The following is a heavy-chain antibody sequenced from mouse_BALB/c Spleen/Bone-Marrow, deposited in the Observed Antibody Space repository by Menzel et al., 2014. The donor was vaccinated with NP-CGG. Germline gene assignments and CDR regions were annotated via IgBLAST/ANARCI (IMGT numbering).Heavy chain of an antibody. J-gene: IGHJ3*01. Sequence: VQLKQSGPGLVKPSQSLSLPCTVTGYSITSDYAWNWIQQFPGNKLEWMGYISYSGSTSYNPSLKSRISITRDTSKNQFFLQLNSVTTEDTATYYCGRQFAFWGQGTLVTVSA. CDR1: GYSITSDYA. V-gene: IGHV3-2*02. CDR2: ISYSGST. CDR3: GRQFAF.